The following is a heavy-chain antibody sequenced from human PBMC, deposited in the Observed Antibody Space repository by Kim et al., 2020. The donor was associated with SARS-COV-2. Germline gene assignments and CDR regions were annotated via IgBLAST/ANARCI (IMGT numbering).Heavy chain of an antibody. J-gene: IGHJ4*02. V-gene: IGHV1-2*02. Sequence: ASVKVSCKASGYIFSDYYMHWMRQAPGQGLEWVGWIQLKSGATKYAQKFQGRVTLTRDTSITTAYMDMSSLTSDDTAVYYCARDSAAAPVLSLDDWGQGTPATVYS. CDR3: ARDSAAAPVLSLDD. CDR1: GYIFSDYY. D-gene: IGHD6-13*01. CDR2: IQLKSGAT.